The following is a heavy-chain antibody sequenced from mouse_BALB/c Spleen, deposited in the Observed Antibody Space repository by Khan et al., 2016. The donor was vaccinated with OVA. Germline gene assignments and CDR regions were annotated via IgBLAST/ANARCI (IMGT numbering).Heavy chain of an antibody. D-gene: IGHD2-10*01. CDR3: ARPPYFSYTLDY. CDR1: GYTFTNYG. CDR2: INTYTGEP. J-gene: IGHJ4*01. Sequence: QIQLVQSGPELKKPGETVKISCKASGYTFTNYGMNWVKQSPGKALKWMGWINTYTGEPTYADDFKGRFAFSLENSASTAYLQINNLKNEDTATYFYARPPYFSYTLDYWGQGTSVTVSS. V-gene: IGHV9-3-1*01.